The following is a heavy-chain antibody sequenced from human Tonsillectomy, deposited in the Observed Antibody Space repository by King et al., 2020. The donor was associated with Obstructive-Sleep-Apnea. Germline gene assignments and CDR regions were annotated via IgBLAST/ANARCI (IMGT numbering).Heavy chain of an antibody. V-gene: IGHV4-31*03. D-gene: IGHD3-10*01. J-gene: IGHJ5*02. CDR1: GGSISSGGYY. Sequence: VQLQESGPGLVKPSQTLSLTCTVSGGSISSGGYYWSWIRQHPGKGLEWIGYIYYIGITYSNPSLKSRVTISVDTSKNQFSLKLSSVTAADTAVYYCARDALWFGEPGWFDPWGQGTLVTVSS. CDR2: IYYIGIT. CDR3: ARDALWFGEPGWFDP.